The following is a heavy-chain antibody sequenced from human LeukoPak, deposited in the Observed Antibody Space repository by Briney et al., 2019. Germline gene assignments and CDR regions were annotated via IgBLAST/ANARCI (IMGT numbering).Heavy chain of an antibody. CDR1: GFTFSSYA. CDR2: ISYDGSNK. CDR3: ARDFDYGGIRYYFDY. D-gene: IGHD4-23*01. V-gene: IGHV3-30-3*01. J-gene: IGHJ4*02. Sequence: GRSLRLSCAASGFTFSSYAMHWVRQAPGKGLEWVAVISYDGSNKYYADSVRGRFTISRDNSKNTLYLQMNSLRAEGTAVYYCARDFDYGGIRYYFDYWGQGTLVTVSS.